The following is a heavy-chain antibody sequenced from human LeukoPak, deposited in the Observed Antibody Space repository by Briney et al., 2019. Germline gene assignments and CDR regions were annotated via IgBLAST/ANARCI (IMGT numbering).Heavy chain of an antibody. CDR1: SGSISSFY. V-gene: IGHV4-59*01. J-gene: IGHJ3*01. Sequence: PSETLSLTCTVSSGSISSFYWSWIRQPPGKGLEYIGYISYSGTTSYNPSLKSRVTISVDTSKNQFSLKLTSVTAADTAVYYCARDKGLPQAFDLWGQGTMVTVSS. CDR2: ISYSGTT. D-gene: IGHD5/OR15-5a*01. CDR3: ARDKGLPQAFDL.